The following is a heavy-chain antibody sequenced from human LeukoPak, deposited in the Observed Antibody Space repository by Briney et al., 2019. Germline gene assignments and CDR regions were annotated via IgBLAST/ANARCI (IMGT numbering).Heavy chain of an antibody. CDR2: ISYDGSNK. V-gene: IGHV3-30*18. Sequence: GGSLRLSCAASGFTFSSYGMHWVRQAPGEGLEWVAVISYDGSNKYYADSVKGRFTISRDNSKNTLYLQMNSLRAEDTAVYYCAKDRTGSGSYFYWGQGTLVTVSS. D-gene: IGHD3-10*01. J-gene: IGHJ4*02. CDR3: AKDRTGSGSYFY. CDR1: GFTFSSYG.